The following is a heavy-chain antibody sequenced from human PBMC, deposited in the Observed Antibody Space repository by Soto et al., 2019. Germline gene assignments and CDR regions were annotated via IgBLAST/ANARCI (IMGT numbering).Heavy chain of an antibody. V-gene: IGHV3-48*02. CDR3: AVRDYYDSSCYLPPDDY. D-gene: IGHD3-22*01. J-gene: IGHJ4*02. CDR2: ISSSSSTI. Sequence: GGSLRLSCAASGFTFSSYSMNWVRQAPGKGLEWVSYISSSSSTIYYADSVKGRFTISRDNAKNSLYLQMNSLRDEDTAVYYCAVRDYYDSSCYLPPDDYWRQGT. CDR1: GFTFSSYS.